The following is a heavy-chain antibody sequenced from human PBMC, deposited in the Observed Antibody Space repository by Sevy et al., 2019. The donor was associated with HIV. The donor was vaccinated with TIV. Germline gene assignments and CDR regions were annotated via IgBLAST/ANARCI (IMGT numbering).Heavy chain of an antibody. D-gene: IGHD3-16*01. J-gene: IGHJ1*01. CDR1: GFTFSKVW. CDR3: TTGGSLFQH. CDR2: TKSKTDGGTT. V-gene: IGHV3-15*01. Sequence: GGSLRLSCAASGFTFSKVWMSWVRQAPGKGLEWVGHTKSKTDGGTTDYAAPVRGRFTISRDDSKNTLSLQMNSLKTEDTAVYYCTTGGSLFQHWGQGTLVTVSS.